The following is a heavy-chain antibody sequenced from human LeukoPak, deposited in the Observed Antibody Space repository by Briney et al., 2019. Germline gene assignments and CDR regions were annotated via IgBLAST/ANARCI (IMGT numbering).Heavy chain of an antibody. D-gene: IGHD3-22*01. J-gene: IGHJ6*02. Sequence: ASVKVSCKASGYTFTGYYMHWVRQAPGQGLECMGWINPNSGGTNYAQKFQGWVTMTRDTSISTAYMELSRLRSDDTAVYYCAREGPRDYYDSSHHGMDVWGQGTTVTVSS. CDR3: AREGPRDYYDSSHHGMDV. V-gene: IGHV1-2*04. CDR2: INPNSGGT. CDR1: GYTFTGYY.